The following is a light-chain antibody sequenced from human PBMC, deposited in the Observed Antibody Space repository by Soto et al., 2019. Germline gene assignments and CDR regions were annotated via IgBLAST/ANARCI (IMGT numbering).Light chain of an antibody. Sequence: DIQMTQSPSSLSASVGDRVTITCRASQGISNYLAWYQQKPGKVPKLLIYAASTLESGVPSRFSGSGSGTDFTLTINSLQPQDAATYYCQRYNSAPRTFGQGTKVEIK. CDR2: AAS. CDR3: QRYNSAPRT. V-gene: IGKV1-27*01. CDR1: QGISNY. J-gene: IGKJ1*01.